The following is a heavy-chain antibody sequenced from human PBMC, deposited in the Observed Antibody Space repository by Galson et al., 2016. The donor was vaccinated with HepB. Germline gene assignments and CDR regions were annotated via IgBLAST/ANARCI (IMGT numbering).Heavy chain of an antibody. CDR2: ISTYNGKT. CDR1: GYTFTSYG. V-gene: IGHV1-18*04. Sequence: SVKVSCKASGYTFTSYGISWVRQAPGQGLEWMGWISTYNGKTHNVQKFQGRVTMTTDTSTSTAYMELRSLRSDDTAIYYCARGYSGYDYGLGFWGQGALVTVSS. D-gene: IGHD5-12*01. J-gene: IGHJ4*02. CDR3: ARGYSGYDYGLGF.